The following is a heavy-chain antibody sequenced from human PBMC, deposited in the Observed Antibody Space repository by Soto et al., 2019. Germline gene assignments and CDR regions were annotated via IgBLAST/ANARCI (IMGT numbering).Heavy chain of an antibody. J-gene: IGHJ4*02. CDR2: TYYRSKWYN. Sequence: SQTLSLTCAISGDSVSSNSAAWNWIRQSPSRGLEWLGRTYYRSKWYNDYAVSVKSRITINPDTSKNQFSLQLNSVTPEDTAVYYCARENKEYYYDSSGYYYMLDYWGQGTLVTVSS. V-gene: IGHV6-1*01. CDR1: GDSVSSNSAA. D-gene: IGHD3-22*01. CDR3: ARENKEYYYDSSGYYYMLDY.